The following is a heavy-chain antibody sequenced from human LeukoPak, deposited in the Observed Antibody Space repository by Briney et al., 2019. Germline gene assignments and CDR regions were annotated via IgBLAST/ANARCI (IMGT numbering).Heavy chain of an antibody. CDR3: AKDGIGVIADYYYYYYMDV. CDR2: INWNGGST. CDR1: GFTFDDYG. Sequence: PGGSLRLSCAASGFTFDDYGMSWVRQAPGKGLEWVSGINWNGGSTGYADSVKGRFTISRDNSKNTLYLQMNSLRAEDTAVYYCAKDGIGVIADYYYYYYMDVWGKGTTVTVSS. J-gene: IGHJ6*03. D-gene: IGHD2-21*01. V-gene: IGHV3-20*04.